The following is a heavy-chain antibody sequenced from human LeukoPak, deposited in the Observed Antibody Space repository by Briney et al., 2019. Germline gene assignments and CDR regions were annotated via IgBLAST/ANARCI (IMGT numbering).Heavy chain of an antibody. CDR2: INAGNGNT. D-gene: IGHD2-15*01. CDR3: ARNYCSGGSCYFYYYGMDV. CDR1: GYTFTSYA. J-gene: IGHJ6*02. Sequence: ASVKVSCKASGYTFTSYAMHWVRQAPGQRLEWMGWINAGNGNTKYSQKFQGRVTITRDTSASTAYMELSSLRSEDTAVYYCARNYCSGGSCYFYYYGMDVWGQGTTVTVSS. V-gene: IGHV1-3*01.